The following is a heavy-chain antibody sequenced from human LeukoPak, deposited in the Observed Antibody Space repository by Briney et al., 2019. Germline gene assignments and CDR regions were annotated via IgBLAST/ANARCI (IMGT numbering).Heavy chain of an antibody. CDR3: ARGSDFFDY. Sequence: PSQTLSLTCAVSGCSISSADFYWSWIRQHPGKGLEWIGFIYYSASAYYNPSLKSRVSISIDTSKNQFSLTLNSVTAADTAVYYCARGSDFFDYWGQGTLVTVSS. V-gene: IGHV4-31*11. CDR2: IYYSASA. J-gene: IGHJ4*02. CDR1: GCSISSADFY.